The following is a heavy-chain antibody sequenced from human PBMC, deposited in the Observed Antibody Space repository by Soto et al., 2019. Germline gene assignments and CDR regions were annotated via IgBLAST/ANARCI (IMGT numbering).Heavy chain of an antibody. CDR2: INPNSGGT. V-gene: IGHV1-2*04. Sequence: GASVEVSCKASGYTFTGYYMHWVLQAPGQGLEWMGWINPNSGGTNYAQKFQGWVTMTRDTSISTAYMELSRLRSDDTAVYYCARGRGTAMEYYFDYWGQGTLVTVSS. D-gene: IGHD5-18*01. J-gene: IGHJ4*02. CDR1: GYTFTGYY. CDR3: ARGRGTAMEYYFDY.